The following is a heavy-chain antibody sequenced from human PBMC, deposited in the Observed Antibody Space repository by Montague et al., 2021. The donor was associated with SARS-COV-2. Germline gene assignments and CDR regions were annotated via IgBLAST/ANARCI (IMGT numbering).Heavy chain of an antibody. CDR1: GGFISGYS. D-gene: IGHD2-2*01. CDR2: IFSSGST. V-gene: IGHV4-4*07. Sequence: SETLSLTCTVSGGFISGYSWSWIRQPAGKALEWVGRIFSSGSTNSNHSLKSRVPLSVATSKNQFSLKLTSVTAADTAVDYCARGMSSMNWPDGFDVWGQGTMVTVSS. CDR3: ARGMSSMNWPDGFDV. J-gene: IGHJ3*01.